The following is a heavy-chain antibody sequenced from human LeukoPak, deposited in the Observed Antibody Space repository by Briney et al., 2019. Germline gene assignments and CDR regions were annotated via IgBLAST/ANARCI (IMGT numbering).Heavy chain of an antibody. CDR3: ARVFDH. Sequence: GGSLRLSCAASGSNFSDYEMNWVRQAPGKGLEWVSYISSSGGTIYYADSVKGLFTISRDNAKNSLSLQMNSLRAEDTAVYYCARVFDHWGQGALVTVSS. CDR2: ISSSGGTI. J-gene: IGHJ4*02. CDR1: GSNFSDYE. V-gene: IGHV3-48*03.